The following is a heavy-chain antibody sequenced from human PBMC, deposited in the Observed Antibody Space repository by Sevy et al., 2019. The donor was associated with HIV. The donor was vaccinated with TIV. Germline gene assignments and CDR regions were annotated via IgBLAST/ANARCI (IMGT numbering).Heavy chain of an antibody. Sequence: GGSLRLSCAASGFTFRTHWMSWVRQAPGKGLEWVANIKEDGSEKYYVDSVKGRFTFSRDNAKNSLFLQMNSLRAEDTAVYYCAKVVYWGQGTLVTVSS. J-gene: IGHJ4*02. CDR1: GFTFRTHW. CDR2: IKEDGSEK. V-gene: IGHV3-7*03. CDR3: AKVVY.